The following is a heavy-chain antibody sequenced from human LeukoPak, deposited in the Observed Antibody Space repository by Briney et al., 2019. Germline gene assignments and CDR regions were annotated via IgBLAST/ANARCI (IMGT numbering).Heavy chain of an antibody. CDR3: AKDSRRYPLDYYMDV. V-gene: IGHV3-23*01. Sequence: GGSLRLSCAASGLTLSNYAMIWVRQAPGKGLEWVSSISASGGTTYYADSVKGRFTISRDNPKNTLYLQMSSLSAEDTAIYYCAKDSRRYPLDYYMDVWGKGTTVTVCS. CDR2: ISASGGTT. J-gene: IGHJ6*03. D-gene: IGHD1-14*01. CDR1: GLTLSNYA.